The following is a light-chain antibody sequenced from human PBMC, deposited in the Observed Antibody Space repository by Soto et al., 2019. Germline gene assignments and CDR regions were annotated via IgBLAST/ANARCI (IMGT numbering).Light chain of an antibody. CDR2: DAS. V-gene: IGKV3-11*01. J-gene: IGKJ3*01. CDR3: QQRST. Sequence: EIVLTQSPATLSLSPGERVTLSCRASQSVSSYLAWYQQKPGQAPRLLIYDASNRATGIPARFSGSGSGTDFTLTISSLEPEDFAVDYCQQRSTFGPGTKVDLK. CDR1: QSVSSY.